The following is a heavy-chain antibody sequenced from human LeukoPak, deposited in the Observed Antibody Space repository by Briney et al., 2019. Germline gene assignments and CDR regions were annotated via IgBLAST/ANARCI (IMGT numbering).Heavy chain of an antibody. CDR2: IYPGDSDT. J-gene: IGHJ5*02. Sequence: GESLKISCNGSGYSFTSYWIGWVRQMPGKGLEWMGIIYPGDSDTRYSPSFQGQVTISADKSISTAYLQWSSLKASDTAMYYCARQTVRGVIIPYNWFDPWGQGTLVTVSS. D-gene: IGHD3-10*01. V-gene: IGHV5-51*01. CDR1: GYSFTSYW. CDR3: ARQTVRGVIIPYNWFDP.